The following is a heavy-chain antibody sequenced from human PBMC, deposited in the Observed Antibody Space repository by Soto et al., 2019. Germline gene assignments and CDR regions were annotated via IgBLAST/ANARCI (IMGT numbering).Heavy chain of an antibody. CDR1: GFTFSSYE. Sequence: GGSLRLSCAASGFTFSSYEMNWVRQAPGKGLEWVSYISSSGSTMYYADSVKGRFTISRDNAQNSLYLQMNSLRAEDTAVYYCARNGYYYDSSGYYPLDYWGQGTLVTVSS. CDR2: ISSSGSTM. V-gene: IGHV3-48*03. J-gene: IGHJ4*02. D-gene: IGHD3-22*01. CDR3: ARNGYYYDSSGYYPLDY.